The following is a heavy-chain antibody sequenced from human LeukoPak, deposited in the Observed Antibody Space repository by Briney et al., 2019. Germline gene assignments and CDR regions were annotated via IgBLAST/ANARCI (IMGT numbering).Heavy chain of an antibody. V-gene: IGHV3-15*01. CDR3: TTDTEQWLVPFDY. Sequence: PGGSLRLSCAASGFTFSNAAMSWVRQAPGKGLEWVGRIKGKTDGGTTDYAEPVKGRFNDSRDDSKNTLYLQMNSLKTEDTAVYYCTTDTEQWLVPFDYRGQGTLVTVSS. CDR2: IKGKTDGGTT. CDR1: GFTFSNAA. D-gene: IGHD6-19*01. J-gene: IGHJ4*02.